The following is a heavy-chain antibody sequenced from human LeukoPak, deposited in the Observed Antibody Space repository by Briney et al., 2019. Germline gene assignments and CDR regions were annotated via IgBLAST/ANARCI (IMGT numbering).Heavy chain of an antibody. Sequence: SETLSLTCSVSGGSVNTYYWSWIRQSAGKGLEWIGRISITEGTNYNPSLKSRVSMSVDASKNQVSLKLGTVTAADTAVYYCARLRRDINDWYADDCWGQGTLVTVSS. J-gene: IGHJ4*02. D-gene: IGHD6-19*01. CDR3: ARLRRDINDWYADDC. CDR1: GGSVNTYY. V-gene: IGHV4-4*07. CDR2: ISITEGT.